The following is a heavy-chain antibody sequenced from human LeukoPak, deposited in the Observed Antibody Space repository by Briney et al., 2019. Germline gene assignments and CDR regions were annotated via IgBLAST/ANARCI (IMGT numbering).Heavy chain of an antibody. V-gene: IGHV1-69*01. J-gene: IGHJ4*02. CDR3: ARAPEGSSSPRTPFDY. CDR1: GGTFSSYA. D-gene: IGHD6-6*01. CDR2: IIPIFGTA. Sequence: GSSVKVSCKASGGTFSSYAISWARQAPGQGLEWMGGIIPIFGTANYAQKFQGRVTITADESTSTAYMELSSLRSEDTAVYYCARAPEGSSSPRTPFDYWGQGTLVTVSS.